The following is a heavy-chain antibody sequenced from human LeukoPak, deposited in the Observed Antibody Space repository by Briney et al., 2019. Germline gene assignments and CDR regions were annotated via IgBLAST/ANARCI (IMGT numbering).Heavy chain of an antibody. CDR2: AYRSGGT. CDR3: GRHANGDSSAAFDL. CDR1: GDSISDKYW. Sequence: NPSETLSLTCAVSGDSISDKYWWRWVRQFPDQGLEWIGEAYRSGGTSYNPSLKSRVTVSIDYSKNQFSLNLSSVTAADTAVYYCGRHANGDSSAAFDLWGQGTMVFVSS. D-gene: IGHD2-8*01. V-gene: IGHV4-4*02. J-gene: IGHJ3*01.